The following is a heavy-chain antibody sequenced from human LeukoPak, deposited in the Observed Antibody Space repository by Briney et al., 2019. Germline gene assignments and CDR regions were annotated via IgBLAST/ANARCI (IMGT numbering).Heavy chain of an antibody. V-gene: IGHV1-24*01. Sequence: ASVKVSCTVSGYTLTELSMHWVRQAPGKGLEWMGGFDPEDGETIYAQKFQGRVTMTRDTSTSTVYMELSSLRSEDTAVYYCAISYGYRDYYYYGMDVWGQGTTVTVSS. D-gene: IGHD5-18*01. CDR1: GYTLTELS. CDR2: FDPEDGET. J-gene: IGHJ6*02. CDR3: AISYGYRDYYYYGMDV.